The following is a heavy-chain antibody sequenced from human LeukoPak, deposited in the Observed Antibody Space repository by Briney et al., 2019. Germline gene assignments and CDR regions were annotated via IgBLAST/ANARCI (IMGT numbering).Heavy chain of an antibody. D-gene: IGHD3-10*01. CDR2: IYYSGST. Sequence: TSETLSLTCTVSVGSLRIYYGSGIRQPPGRGLECIVYIYYSGSTNYNPSLKIRVTISVDTSKNQFSLKLSSVTAADTAVYYCAREGTDQYYYYYMDVWGKGTTVTVSS. CDR1: VGSLRIYY. J-gene: IGHJ6*03. CDR3: AREGTDQYYYYYMDV. V-gene: IGHV4-59*01.